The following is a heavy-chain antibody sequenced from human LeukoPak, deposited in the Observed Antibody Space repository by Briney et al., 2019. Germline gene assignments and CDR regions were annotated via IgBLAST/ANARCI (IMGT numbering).Heavy chain of an antibody. J-gene: IGHJ6*03. Sequence: GASVTVSCKASGYTFTGYYMHWVRQAPGQGLEWMGWINPNSGGTNYAQKFQGRVTMTRDTSISTAYMEVSRLRPDDTAVYYCARDLRPRIVVPAAMDVWGKGTTVTISS. D-gene: IGHD2-2*01. CDR1: GYTFTGYY. V-gene: IGHV1-2*02. CDR3: ARDLRPRIVVPAAMDV. CDR2: INPNSGGT.